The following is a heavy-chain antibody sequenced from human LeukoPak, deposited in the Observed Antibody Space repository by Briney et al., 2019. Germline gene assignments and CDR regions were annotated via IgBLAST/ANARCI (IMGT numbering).Heavy chain of an antibody. CDR1: GGSFSGYY. CDR2: INHSGST. D-gene: IGHD3-22*01. V-gene: IGHV4-34*01. J-gene: IGHJ4*02. CDR3: ARGSPGFTYYYDSSGYFDY. Sequence: PSETLSLTCAVYGGSFSGYYWSWLRQPPGKGLEWIGEINHSGSTNYNPSLKSRVTISVDTSKNQFSLKLSSVTAADTAVYYCARGSPGFTYYYDSSGYFDYWGQGTLVTVSS.